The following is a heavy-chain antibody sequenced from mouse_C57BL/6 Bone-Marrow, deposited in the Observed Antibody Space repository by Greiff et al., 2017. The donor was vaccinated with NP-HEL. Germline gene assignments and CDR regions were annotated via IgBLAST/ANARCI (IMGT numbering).Heavy chain of an antibody. CDR3: ITWPTVVALYWYCDV. CDR2: IDPEDGDT. J-gene: IGHJ1*03. Sequence: VQLQQSGAELVRPGASVKLSCTASGFTIKDYYMHWVKQRPEQGLEWIGRIDPEDGDTEYAPKFQGKATMTADTSSNTAYLQLSSLTSEDTAVYYCITWPTVVALYWYCDVWGTGTTVTVSS. V-gene: IGHV14-1*01. D-gene: IGHD1-1*01. CDR1: GFTIKDYY.